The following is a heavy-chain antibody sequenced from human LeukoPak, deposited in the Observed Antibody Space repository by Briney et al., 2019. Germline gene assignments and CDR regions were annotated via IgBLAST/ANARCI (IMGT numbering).Heavy chain of an antibody. CDR1: GGSFSGYY. D-gene: IGHD4/OR15-4a*01. Sequence: SETLSLTCAVYGGSFSGYYWSWIRQPPGKGLEWIGEINHSGSTNYNPSLKSRVTISVDTSKNQFSLKLSSVTAADTAGYYCARVRSGYWGQGTLVIVSS. V-gene: IGHV4-34*01. J-gene: IGHJ4*02. CDR3: ARVRSGY. CDR2: INHSGST.